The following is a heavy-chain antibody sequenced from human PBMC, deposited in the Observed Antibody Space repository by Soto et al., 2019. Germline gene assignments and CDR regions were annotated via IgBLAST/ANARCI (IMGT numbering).Heavy chain of an antibody. CDR1: GYTFTSYA. V-gene: IGHV1-3*01. D-gene: IGHD4-17*01. CDR3: ARDCVMNTVTSSSFYI. J-gene: IGHJ3*02. Sequence: QVQLVQSGAEVKKPGASVKVYCKASGYTFTSYAMHWVRQAPGQRLEWMGWINAGNGNTKYSQKFQVRVTITRDPSASTAYMELSSLRSEDTAVYYCARDCVMNTVTSSSFYIWGQGTMVTVSS. CDR2: INAGNGNT.